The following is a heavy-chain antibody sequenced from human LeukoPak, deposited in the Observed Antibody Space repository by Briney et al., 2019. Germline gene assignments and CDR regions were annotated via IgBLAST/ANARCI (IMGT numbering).Heavy chain of an antibody. CDR3: ARDLLYYDFWSGHQFDL. J-gene: IGHJ2*01. V-gene: IGHV4-4*07. CDR1: GGSISSYY. Sequence: PSETLSLTCTVSGGSISSYYWSWIRQPAGKGREWIGRIYTSGSTNYNPSLKSRVTMSVDTSKNQFSLKLSSVTAADTAVYYCARDLLYYDFWSGHQFDLWGRGTLVTVSS. D-gene: IGHD3-3*01. CDR2: IYTSGST.